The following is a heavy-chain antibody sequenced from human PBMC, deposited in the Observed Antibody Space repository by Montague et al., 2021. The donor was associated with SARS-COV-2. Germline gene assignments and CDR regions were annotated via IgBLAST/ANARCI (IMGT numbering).Heavy chain of an antibody. CDR2: IHRDAKT. D-gene: IGHD6-19*01. V-gene: IGHV4-4*02. J-gene: IGHJ4*02. CDR1: GASISNREW. CDR3: ARVCPSAWRHLDC. Sequence: SETLSLTCAVSGASISNREWCCWVRRHPAEGLVWCGEIHRDAKTTYNPXXHSRVTNSVDKSNNQLSLRLTSVTAADTAVYYCARVCPSAWRHLDCWGQGIMVTVSS.